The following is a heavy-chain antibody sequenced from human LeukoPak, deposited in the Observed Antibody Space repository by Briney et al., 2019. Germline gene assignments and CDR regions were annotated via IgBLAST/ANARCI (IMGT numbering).Heavy chain of an antibody. D-gene: IGHD2-21*02. Sequence: GGSLRLSCAASGFRISSYWMSWIRQLPGKGPDCISYINADGGTKYYADSVKGRFSISRDNAKNSLYLQMNSLRAEDTAVYYCARTSVDCLDCWGQGTLVTVSS. CDR2: INADGGTK. CDR1: GFRISSYW. J-gene: IGHJ4*02. CDR3: ARTSVDCLDC. V-gene: IGHV3-11*04.